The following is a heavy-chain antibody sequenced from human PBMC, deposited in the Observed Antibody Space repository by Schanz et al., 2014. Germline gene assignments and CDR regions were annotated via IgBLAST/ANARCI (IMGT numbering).Heavy chain of an antibody. CDR3: ARGGGPEDVFDI. CDR2: ISPYNGNT. Sequence: QVQLVQSGDEVKKPGASVKVSCKTSGYTFSDYGITWVPQAPGQGLEWVGWISPYNGNTNYAQKLQGRVTMTADTSTSTAYMELRSLRSDDTAVYYCARGGGPEDVFDIWGQGTSLTVSS. V-gene: IGHV1-18*01. CDR1: GYTFSDYG. D-gene: IGHD5-12*01. J-gene: IGHJ3*02.